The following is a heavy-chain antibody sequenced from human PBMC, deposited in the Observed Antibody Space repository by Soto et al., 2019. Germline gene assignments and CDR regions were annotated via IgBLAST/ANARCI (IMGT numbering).Heavy chain of an antibody. D-gene: IGHD3-9*01. CDR2: INHSGST. CDR3: AIANITIFL. Sequence: PAETLSLTCAVYGGSFSSYYWSWIRQPPGKGLEWIGEINHSGSTNYNPSLKGRVTISVDTAKNKVSQKLSSVTAADKAVYYCAIANITIFLWGQGTLVTVSS. V-gene: IGHV4-34*01. J-gene: IGHJ4*02. CDR1: GGSFSSYY.